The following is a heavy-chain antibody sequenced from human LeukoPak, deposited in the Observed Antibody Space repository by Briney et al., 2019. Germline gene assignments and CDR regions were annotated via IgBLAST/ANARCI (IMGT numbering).Heavy chain of an antibody. CDR1: GFTFSSYA. Sequence: PGGSLRLSRAASGFTFSSYAMNWVRQAPGKGLEWVSCISTSSSYIYYADSMKGRFTISRDNAKNSLYLQMNSLRAEDTAVYYCARVEGNIVTTTEGYFVYWGQGTLVTVSS. V-gene: IGHV3-21*01. CDR2: ISTSSSYI. D-gene: IGHD5-12*01. J-gene: IGHJ4*02. CDR3: ARVEGNIVTTTEGYFVY.